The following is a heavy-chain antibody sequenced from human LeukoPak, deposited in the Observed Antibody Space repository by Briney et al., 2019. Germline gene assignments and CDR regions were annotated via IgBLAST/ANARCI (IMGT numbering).Heavy chain of an antibody. CDR1: GFTFNNDW. Sequence: KPGGSLRLSCAASGFTFNNDWMSWVRQAPGKGLEWVGRIKRKTDGGTTDYAAPVKGRFTISTDDSKNTLYLQMNSLKTEDTAVYVCTTRTVTTGFDYWGQGTLVTVSS. D-gene: IGHD4-17*01. J-gene: IGHJ4*02. CDR3: TTRTVTTGFDY. V-gene: IGHV3-15*01. CDR2: IKRKTDGGTT.